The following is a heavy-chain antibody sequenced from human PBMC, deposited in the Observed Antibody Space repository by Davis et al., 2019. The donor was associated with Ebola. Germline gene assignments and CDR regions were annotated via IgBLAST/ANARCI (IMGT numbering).Heavy chain of an antibody. CDR2: IVVGSGNT. D-gene: IGHD1-14*01. Sequence: AASVKVSCKAFGFTFSGSAVQWVRQARGQHLEWMGGIVVGSGNTNYAQKFRERLTMTRDLSTSTAYMELSSLRFEDTAVYYCAASAGTVGKFDFWGQGTRVTVSS. J-gene: IGHJ4*02. CDR3: AASAGTVGKFDF. V-gene: IGHV1-58*01. CDR1: GFTFSGSA.